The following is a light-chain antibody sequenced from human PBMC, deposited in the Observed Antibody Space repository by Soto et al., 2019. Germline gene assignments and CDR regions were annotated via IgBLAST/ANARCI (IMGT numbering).Light chain of an antibody. J-gene: IGKJ4*01. CDR3: QQSFDTLSFT. CDR2: AAS. Sequence: DIQMTHSPSFLSASVGDRVSISCRASQSIRSYLNWYQQKPGKAPKLLIYAASTLQRGVPSRFSGSGSGTDFTLTISSLQPEDFATYICQQSFDTLSFTFGGGTKV. V-gene: IGKV1-39*01. CDR1: QSIRSY.